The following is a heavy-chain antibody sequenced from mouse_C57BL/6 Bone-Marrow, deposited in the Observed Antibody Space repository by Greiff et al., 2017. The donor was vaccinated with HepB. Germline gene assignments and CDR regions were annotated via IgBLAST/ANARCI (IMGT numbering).Heavy chain of an antibody. CDR3: ARDRDYPWFAY. J-gene: IGHJ3*01. CDR2: ISYDGSN. D-gene: IGHD2-4*01. Sequence: EVKVEESGPGLVKPSQSLSLTCSVTGYSITSGYYWNWIRQFPGNKLEWMGYISYDGSNNYNPSLKNRISITRDTSKNQFFLKLNSVTTEDTATYYCARDRDYPWFAYWGQGTLVTVSA. V-gene: IGHV3-6*01. CDR1: GYSITSGYY.